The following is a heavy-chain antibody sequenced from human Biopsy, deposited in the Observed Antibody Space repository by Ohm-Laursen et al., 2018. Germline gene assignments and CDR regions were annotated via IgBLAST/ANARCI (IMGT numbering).Heavy chain of an antibody. V-gene: IGHV4-31*01. D-gene: IGHD3-22*01. CDR2: IFNSANT. J-gene: IGHJ5*02. CDR1: GGSISSGDSY. Sequence: SQTLSLTCTVSGGSISSGDSYWSWIRQRPGKGLEWIGYIFNSANTYYNPSLKNLITISGDTSKNQFSLKLNSVTAADTAVYYCARGDYFDSNGYFWFDPWGQGTLVIVSS. CDR3: ARGDYFDSNGYFWFDP.